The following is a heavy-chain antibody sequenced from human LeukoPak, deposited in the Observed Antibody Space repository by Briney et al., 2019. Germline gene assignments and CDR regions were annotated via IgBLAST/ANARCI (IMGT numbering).Heavy chain of an antibody. D-gene: IGHD2-15*01. J-gene: IGHJ6*03. CDR2: ISGSGGGT. CDR1: GFTFSSYA. Sequence: GGSLRLSCAASGFTFSSYAMSWVRQAPGKGLEWVSAISGSGGGTYYADSVKGRFTISRDNSKNTLYLQMNSLRAEDTAVYYCAKDLCSGGSCYSVYYYYMDVWGKGTTVTVSS. V-gene: IGHV3-23*01. CDR3: AKDLCSGGSCYSVYYYYMDV.